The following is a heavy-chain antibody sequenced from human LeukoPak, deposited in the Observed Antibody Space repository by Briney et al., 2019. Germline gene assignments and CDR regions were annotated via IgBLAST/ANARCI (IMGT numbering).Heavy chain of an antibody. D-gene: IGHD6-6*01. V-gene: IGHV3-30*02. CDR2: IRYDGSNK. J-gene: IGHJ4*02. Sequence: GGSLRLSCAASGFTFSSYGMHWVRQAPGKGLEWVAFIRYDGSNKYYADSVKGRFTISRDNSKNTLYLQMNSLRAEDTAVYYCAKDRIAARHITDYWGQGTLVTVSS. CDR1: GFTFSSYG. CDR3: AKDRIAARHITDY.